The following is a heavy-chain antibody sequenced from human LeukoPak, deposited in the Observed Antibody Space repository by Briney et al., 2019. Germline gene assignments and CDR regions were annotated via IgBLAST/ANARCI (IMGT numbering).Heavy chain of an antibody. V-gene: IGHV3-23*01. CDR2: ISGSGGIT. CDR3: AKDGGITMVRGVIPNWFDP. D-gene: IGHD3-10*01. J-gene: IGHJ5*02. CDR1: GFTFSSYA. Sequence: GGSLRLSCAASGFTFSSYAMSWVRQAPGKGLEWVSAISGSGGITYYADSVKGRFTISRDNSKNTLYLQMNSLRAEDPAVYYCAKDGGITMVRGVIPNWFDPWGQGTLVTVSS.